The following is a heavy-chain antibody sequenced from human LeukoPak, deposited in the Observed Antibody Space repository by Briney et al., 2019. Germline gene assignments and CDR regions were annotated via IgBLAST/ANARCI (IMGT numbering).Heavy chain of an antibody. J-gene: IGHJ4*02. Sequence: SETLSLTCGVSGDAIIDKHCSSWVRQSPGKGLEWIGDIYHTGNTIYNPSLKRRVTISLDKSNNEFSLILTSVTAADTALYFCATGPYGGYFDNWGQGKLVTVAS. CDR1: GDAIIDKHC. CDR3: ATGPYGGYFDN. V-gene: IGHV4/OR15-8*02. D-gene: IGHD2-21*01. CDR2: IYHTGNT.